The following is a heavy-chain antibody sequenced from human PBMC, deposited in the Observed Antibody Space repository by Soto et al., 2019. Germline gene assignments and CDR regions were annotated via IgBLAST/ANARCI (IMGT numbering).Heavy chain of an antibody. CDR1: GFTFSSYA. D-gene: IGHD6-13*01. CDR2: ISGSGGST. V-gene: IGHV3-23*01. J-gene: IGHJ4*02. Sequence: GGSLRLSCAASGFTFSSYAMSWVRQAPGKGLEWVSAISGSGGSTYYADSVKGRFTISRDNSKNTLYLQMNSLRAEDTAVYYCANKGSWYRLGESDYWGQGTLVTVSS. CDR3: ANKGSWYRLGESDY.